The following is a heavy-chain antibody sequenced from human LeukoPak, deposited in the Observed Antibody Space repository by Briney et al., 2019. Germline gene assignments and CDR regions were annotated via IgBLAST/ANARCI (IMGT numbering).Heavy chain of an antibody. J-gene: IGHJ4*02. Sequence: ASVKLSCKASGYTFTSYGISWVRQAPGQGLEWVGWISAYNGNTNYAQKLQGRVTMTIDTSTSTAYMELRSLRSDDTAVYYCARLWFGELSPDYWGQGTLVTVSS. CDR1: GYTFTSYG. V-gene: IGHV1-18*01. D-gene: IGHD3-10*01. CDR2: ISAYNGNT. CDR3: ARLWFGELSPDY.